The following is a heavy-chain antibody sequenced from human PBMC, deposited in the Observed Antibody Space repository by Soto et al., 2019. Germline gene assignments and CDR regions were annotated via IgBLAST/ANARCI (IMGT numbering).Heavy chain of an antibody. V-gene: IGHV4-39*01. D-gene: IGHD4-4*01. CDR3: ARPVQYLYYFDH. CDR1: GGSISSSSYD. Sequence: QLQLQESGPGLVKPSETLSLTCTVSGGSISSSSYDWGGIRQRPGKGLEGIGSINYSGSTSYNPSLKSRVTISVDTSKNQFSRKRGAVTAADTAAYDCARPVQYLYYFDHWGQGTLVTVSS. J-gene: IGHJ4*02. CDR2: INYSGST.